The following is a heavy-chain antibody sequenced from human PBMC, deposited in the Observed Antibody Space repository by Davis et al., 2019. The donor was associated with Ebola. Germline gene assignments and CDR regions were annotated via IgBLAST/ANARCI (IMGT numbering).Heavy chain of an antibody. J-gene: IGHJ4*02. Sequence: SVKVSCKASGGTFSSYTISWVRQAPGQGLEWMGRIIPILGIANYAQKFQGRVTITADKSTSTAYMELSSLRSEDTAVYYCARGTLDDSSGNTSPIDYWGQGTLVTVSS. CDR3: ARGTLDDSSGNTSPIDY. V-gene: IGHV1-69*02. D-gene: IGHD3-22*01. CDR1: GGTFSSYT. CDR2: IIPILGIA.